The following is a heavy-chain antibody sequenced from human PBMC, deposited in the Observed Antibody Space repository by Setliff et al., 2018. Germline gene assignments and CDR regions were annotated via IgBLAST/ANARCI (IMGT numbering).Heavy chain of an antibody. CDR3: ASHPRVTIFGVVAFDY. V-gene: IGHV4-59*08. D-gene: IGHD3-3*01. Sequence: PSETLSLTCTVSGGSMTSYYWSWIRQSPWKGLEWIGYVHYSGDSNYNPSLKSRVTMSVDTSKNQFSLNLRSVTAADTAAYYCASHPRVTIFGVVAFDYWGQGILVTVS. J-gene: IGHJ4*02. CDR2: VHYSGDS. CDR1: GGSMTSYY.